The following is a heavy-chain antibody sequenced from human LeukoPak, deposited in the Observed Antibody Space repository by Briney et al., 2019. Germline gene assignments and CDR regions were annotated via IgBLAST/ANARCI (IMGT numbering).Heavy chain of an antibody. CDR2: IYYSGST. D-gene: IGHD2-21*02. Sequence: SETQSLTCTVSGGFISSYYWSWIRQPPGKGLEWIGYIYYSGSTNYNPSLKSRVTISVDTSKNQFSLKLSSVTAADTAVYYCARRTRYCGGDCYGFDYWGQGTLVTVSS. J-gene: IGHJ4*02. V-gene: IGHV4-59*08. CDR1: GGFISSYY. CDR3: ARRTRYCGGDCYGFDY.